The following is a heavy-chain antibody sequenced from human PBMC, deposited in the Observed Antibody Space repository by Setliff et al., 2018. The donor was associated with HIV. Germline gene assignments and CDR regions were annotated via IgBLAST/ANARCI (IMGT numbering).Heavy chain of an antibody. CDR1: GYTFTNYD. CDR3: ALARLTWSPDF. Sequence: GASVKVSCKASGYTFTNYDINWVRQSPGQGLEWLGWMNPNSGRAGPAQMFQGRLTMTRDTSTSTAYMELSSLTSHDTSIYYCALARLTWSPDFWGQAALVTCSS. V-gene: IGHV1-8*02. CDR2: MNPNSGRA. J-gene: IGHJ4*01. D-gene: IGHD7-27*01.